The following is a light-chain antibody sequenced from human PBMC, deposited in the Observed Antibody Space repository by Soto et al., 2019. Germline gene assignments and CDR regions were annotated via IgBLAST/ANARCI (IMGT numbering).Light chain of an antibody. Sequence: EIVMTQSPATLSVSPGERATLSCRASQSVSSSLAWYQQKPGQAPRLLIYGASTRATGIPARFSGSGSGTEFTPTISSLQSEDFAVYYCQQDNNWPPLTFGGGTKVEIK. CDR2: GAS. CDR3: QQDNNWPPLT. J-gene: IGKJ4*01. V-gene: IGKV3-15*01. CDR1: QSVSSS.